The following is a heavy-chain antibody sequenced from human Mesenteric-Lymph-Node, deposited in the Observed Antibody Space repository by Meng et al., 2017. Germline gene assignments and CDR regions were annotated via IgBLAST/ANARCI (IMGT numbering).Heavy chain of an antibody. D-gene: IGHD3-22*01. J-gene: IGHJ4*02. Sequence: QVQLVESGGGVVQPGRSLRLSCAASGFTFSSYGMHWVRQAPGKGLEWVAVIWYDGSNKNYADSVKGRFTISRDNSKNTLYLQMNSLRAEDTAVYYCARQGNYDSIGSLDYWGQGTLVTVS. CDR2: IWYDGSNK. V-gene: IGHV3-33*01. CDR1: GFTFSSYG. CDR3: ARQGNYDSIGSLDY.